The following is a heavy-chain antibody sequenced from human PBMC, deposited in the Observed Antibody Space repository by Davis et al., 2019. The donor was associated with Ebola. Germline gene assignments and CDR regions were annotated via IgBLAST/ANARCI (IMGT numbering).Heavy chain of an antibody. V-gene: IGHV4-39*01. CDR3: ARQTYFYDRNGHSRAFQE. J-gene: IGHJ1*01. Sequence: MPSETLSLTCTVSGGSINTNKYLWGWIRQPPGKGLEWIGSIYYTGTTFYNPSLKSRVGISVDTSKNQFSLKLTSVTAADTAVYHCARQTYFYDRNGHSRAFQEWGQGTLVTVSS. CDR1: GGSINTNKYL. D-gene: IGHD3-22*01. CDR2: IYYTGTT.